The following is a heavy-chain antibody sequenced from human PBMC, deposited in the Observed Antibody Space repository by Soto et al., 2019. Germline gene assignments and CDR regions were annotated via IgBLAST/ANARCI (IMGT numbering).Heavy chain of an antibody. V-gene: IGHV3-30*18. J-gene: IGHJ6*02. Sequence: GGSLRLSCAASGFTFSSYGMHWVRQAPGKGLEWVAVISYDGSDKYYADSVKGRFTISRDNSKNTLYLEMNSLRPEDTAVYNCAKEDSSGYYYYYYGMDVWGQGTTVTVSS. CDR1: GFTFSSYG. CDR2: ISYDGSDK. CDR3: AKEDSSGYYYYYYGMDV. D-gene: IGHD3-22*01.